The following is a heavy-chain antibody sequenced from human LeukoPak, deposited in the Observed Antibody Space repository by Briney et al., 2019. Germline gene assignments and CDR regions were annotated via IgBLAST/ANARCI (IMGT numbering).Heavy chain of an antibody. CDR2: IYYSGTT. V-gene: IGHV4-39*01. Sequence: PSETLSLTCTVSGGSISSSSYYWGWIRQPPGKGLEWIGSIYYSGTTYYNPSLKSRVTISVDTSKNQFSLKLSSVTAADTAVYYCARCPRAVPRSYYFDSWGQGTLVTVSS. CDR1: GGSISSSSYY. D-gene: IGHD1-1*01. J-gene: IGHJ4*02. CDR3: ARCPRAVPRSYYFDS.